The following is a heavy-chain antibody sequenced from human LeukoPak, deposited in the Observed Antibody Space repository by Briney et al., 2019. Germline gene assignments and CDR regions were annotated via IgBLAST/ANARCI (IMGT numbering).Heavy chain of an antibody. J-gene: IGHJ6*02. CDR2: IIPIFGTA. D-gene: IGHD3-16*01. CDR1: GGTLSSYA. V-gene: IGHV1-69*13. CDR3: ARDRQGWGPDYYYYGMDV. Sequence: SVKVFCKASGGTLSSYAISWVRQAPGQGLEWMGGIIPIFGTANYAQKFQGRVTITADESTSTAYMELSSLRSEDTAVYYCARDRQGWGPDYYYYGMDVWGQGTTVTVSS.